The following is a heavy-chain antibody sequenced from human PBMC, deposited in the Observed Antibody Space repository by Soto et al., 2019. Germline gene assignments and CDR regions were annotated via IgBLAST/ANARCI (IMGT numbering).Heavy chain of an antibody. D-gene: IGHD2-21*02. Sequence: GXSLRLSCAASGFTLSSYSLNWFRQAPVNGLEWVSSISSSSSYIYYADSVKGRFTISRDNAKNSLYLQMNSLRAEDTAVYYCARAPWGGDSYGMDVWGQGTTVTVSS. CDR2: ISSSSSYI. J-gene: IGHJ6*02. CDR3: ARAPWGGDSYGMDV. V-gene: IGHV3-21*01. CDR1: GFTLSSYS.